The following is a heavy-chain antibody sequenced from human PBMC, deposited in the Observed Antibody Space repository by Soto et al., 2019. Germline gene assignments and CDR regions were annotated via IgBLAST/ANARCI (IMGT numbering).Heavy chain of an antibody. Sequence: QVQLQESGPGLVKPSQTLSLTCNVSSCSISGGPYYWSWIRQHPGGGLEWIGYIYYSGSAYYNPSLESRVTMSRATSKSHFSLKRISVTAADTAVYYCAGGSMGRGVTPFDIWGHGTLVTVSS. J-gene: IGHJ3*02. D-gene: IGHD3-10*01. CDR3: AGGSMGRGVTPFDI. V-gene: IGHV4-31*03. CDR1: SCSISGGPYY. CDR2: IYYSGSA.